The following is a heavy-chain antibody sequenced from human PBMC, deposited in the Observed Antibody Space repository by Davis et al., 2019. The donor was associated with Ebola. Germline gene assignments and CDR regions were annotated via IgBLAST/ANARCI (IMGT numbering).Heavy chain of an antibody. V-gene: IGHV1-46*01. CDR1: GYTFTSYY. CDR3: ARAHRGYGGNPVYFDY. D-gene: IGHD4-23*01. CDR2: INHSGGST. Sequence: ASVKVPCKASGYTFTSYYMHWVRQAPGQGLEWMGRINHSGGSTSYAQKFQGRVTMTRDTSTSTVYMELSSLRSEDTAVYYCARAHRGYGGNPVYFDYWGQGTLVTGSS. J-gene: IGHJ4*02.